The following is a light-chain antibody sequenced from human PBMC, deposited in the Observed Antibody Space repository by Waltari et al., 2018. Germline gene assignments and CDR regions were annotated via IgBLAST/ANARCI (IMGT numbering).Light chain of an antibody. J-gene: IGKJ2*01. V-gene: IGKV1-39*01. CDR1: QSISSY. CDR3: QQSDSIPYT. Sequence: DIQMTQSPSSLSASVGDRVTITCRASQSISSYLSWYQQKPGKAPNLLIYAASSLQSGVPSRFSGSGSATDFTLTISSLQPEDFATYYCQQSDSIPYTFGQGTKLEIK. CDR2: AAS.